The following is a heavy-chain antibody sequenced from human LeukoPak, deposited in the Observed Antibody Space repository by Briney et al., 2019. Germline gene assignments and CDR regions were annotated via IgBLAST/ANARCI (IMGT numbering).Heavy chain of an antibody. CDR2: INHSGST. J-gene: IGHJ4*02. V-gene: IGHV4-34*01. CDR3: ARPDYYGSGSSTN. Sequence: SETLSLTCAVYGGSFSGYYWSWIRQPPGKGLEWIGEINHSGSTNYNPFLKSRVTISVDTSKNQFSLKLSSVTAADTAVYYCARPDYYGSGSSTNWGQGTLVTVSS. D-gene: IGHD3-10*01. CDR1: GGSFSGYY.